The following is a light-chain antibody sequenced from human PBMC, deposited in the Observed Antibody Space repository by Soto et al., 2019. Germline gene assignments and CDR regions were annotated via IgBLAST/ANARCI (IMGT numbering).Light chain of an antibody. CDR2: AAR. Sequence: DIQLTQSPSSLSASVGDRITISCRASQAISRNLNWYQQMPGKAPNLLIYAARDLQSGVPGRFSGSGSGTEFNLTISSLQPEDLATSYCQQSHSTPYTFGQGTKLEL. V-gene: IGKV1-39*01. J-gene: IGKJ2*01. CDR1: QAISRN. CDR3: QQSHSTPYT.